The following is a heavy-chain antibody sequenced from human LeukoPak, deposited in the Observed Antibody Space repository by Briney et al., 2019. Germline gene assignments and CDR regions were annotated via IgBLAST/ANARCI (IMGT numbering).Heavy chain of an antibody. CDR3: AKDRSSSSWRSYYYYYYYMDV. Sequence: PVGSLRLSCAASGFTFDDYGMHWVRQAPGKGLEGVAFIRYDGSNKYYADSVKGRFTISRDNSKNTLYLQMNSLRAEDTAVYYCAKDRSSSSWRSYYYYYYYMDVWGKGTTVTISS. V-gene: IGHV3-30*02. CDR1: GFTFDDYG. D-gene: IGHD6-13*01. J-gene: IGHJ6*03. CDR2: IRYDGSNK.